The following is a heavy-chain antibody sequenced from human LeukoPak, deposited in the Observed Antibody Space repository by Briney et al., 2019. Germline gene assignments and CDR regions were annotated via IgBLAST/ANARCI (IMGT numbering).Heavy chain of an antibody. V-gene: IGHV4-34*01. D-gene: IGHD5-18*01. CDR3: ARGGYSYETSNWFDP. Sequence: SETLSLTCAVYGGSFSGYYWSWIRQPPGKGLEFIGEVTHSGSTNYNPSLKSRITISVDTSKNQFSLKMNSVTVADTAVYYCARGGYSYETSNWFDPRGQGTLVTVSS. J-gene: IGHJ5*02. CDR2: VTHSGST. CDR1: GGSFSGYY.